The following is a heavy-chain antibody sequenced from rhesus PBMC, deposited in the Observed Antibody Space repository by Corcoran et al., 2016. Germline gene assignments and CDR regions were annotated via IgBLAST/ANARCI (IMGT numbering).Heavy chain of an antibody. CDR3: ARDTYSGYRSYGLYS. Sequence: QVQLQESGPGLVKPSETLSLTCAVSGGSISDDYYWSWIRQPPGKCLEWIGYIYGSGGGTNYNPSLNNRDTISIDTAKNHVSLKLSSVTAADTAGYYCARDTYSGYRSYGLYSWGQGVVVTVSS. J-gene: IGHJ6*01. CDR1: GGSISDDYY. CDR2: IYGSGGGT. D-gene: IGHD5-24*01. V-gene: IGHV4-106*01.